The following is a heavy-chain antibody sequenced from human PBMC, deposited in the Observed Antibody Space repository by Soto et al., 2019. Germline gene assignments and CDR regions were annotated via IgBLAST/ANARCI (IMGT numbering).Heavy chain of an antibody. CDR1: GFTFSSYA. CDR3: TRERSLVSFLFDY. Sequence: PWGPLILSCSASGFTFSSYAVAWVRQAPGKGLEWVSSISGSGRGSRPYYADSVQGRFTISRDHSKNIVSLQMDSLRVDDTAVYYCTRERSLVSFLFDYWGPGNLVTVSS. D-gene: IGHD3-16*01. CDR2: ISGSGRGSRP. V-gene: IGHV3-23*01. J-gene: IGHJ4*02.